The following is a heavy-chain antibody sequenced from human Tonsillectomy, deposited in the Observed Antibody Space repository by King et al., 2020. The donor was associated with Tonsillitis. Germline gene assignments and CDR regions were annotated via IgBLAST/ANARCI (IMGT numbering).Heavy chain of an antibody. CDR2: IYTTGST. CDR1: GASISSGSSY. J-gene: IGHJ5*02. Sequence: QLQESGPGLVKPSQTLSLTCTVSGASISSGSSYWSWIRQPAGKGLEWIGRIYTTGSTNYYPSLESRVTMSTDTSRNQFSLKLSSVTAADTAVYYCARGGDLSTGGSLFDPWGQGTLVTVSS. D-gene: IGHD3-9*01. V-gene: IGHV4-61*02. CDR3: ARGGDLSTGGSLFDP.